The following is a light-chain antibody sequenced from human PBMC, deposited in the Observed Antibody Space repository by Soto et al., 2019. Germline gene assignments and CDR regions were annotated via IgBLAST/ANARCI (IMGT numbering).Light chain of an antibody. Sequence: QSALTQPPSASGSPGQSVTISCTATSRDVGGNNFVSWYQQHPGKAPKVMIYEVSKRPSGVPDRFSGSKSGNTASLTVSGLQAEDEADYYCTSYGGSSSNHLVFGGGTKLTVL. CDR1: SRDVGGNNF. CDR3: TSYGGSSSNHLV. J-gene: IGLJ2*01. CDR2: EVS. V-gene: IGLV2-8*01.